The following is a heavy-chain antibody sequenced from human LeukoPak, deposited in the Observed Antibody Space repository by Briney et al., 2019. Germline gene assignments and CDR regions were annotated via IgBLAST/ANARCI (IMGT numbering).Heavy chain of an antibody. CDR3: ARDRYYDFWSGPPHYYYYGMDV. Sequence: SETLSLTCTVSGGSISSYYWSWIRQPPGKGLEWIGYIYYSGSTNYNPSLKSRVTISVDTSKNQFSLKLSSVTAADTAVYYCARDRYYDFWSGPPHYYYYGMDVWGQGTTVAVSS. J-gene: IGHJ6*02. CDR1: GGSISSYY. D-gene: IGHD3-3*01. V-gene: IGHV4-59*01. CDR2: IYYSGST.